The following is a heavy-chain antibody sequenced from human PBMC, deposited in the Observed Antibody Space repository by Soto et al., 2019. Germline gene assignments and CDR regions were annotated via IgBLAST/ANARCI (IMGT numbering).Heavy chain of an antibody. J-gene: IGHJ5*02. V-gene: IGHV1-2*04. D-gene: IGHD5-12*01. Sequence: QVQLVQSGAEVKKPGASVKVSCKASGYTFTGYYMHWVRQAPGQGLEWMGWINPNSGGTNYAQKFQGWVTMTRDTSISTADMELSRLRADDTAVYYCARGEGGYDYNWFDPWGQGTLVTVSS. CDR3: ARGEGGYDYNWFDP. CDR2: INPNSGGT. CDR1: GYTFTGYY.